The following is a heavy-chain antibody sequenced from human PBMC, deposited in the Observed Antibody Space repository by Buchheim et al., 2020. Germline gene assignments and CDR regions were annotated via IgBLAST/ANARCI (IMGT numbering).Heavy chain of an antibody. J-gene: IGHJ4*02. Sequence: QVQLVESGGGVVQPGRSLRLSCAASGFTFSSYGMHWVRQAPGKGLEWVAVISYDGSNKYYADSVKGRFTISRDNSKNTLSLQMNSLRAEDTAVYYCAKDGATPYYFDYWGQGTL. V-gene: IGHV3-30*18. CDR1: GFTFSSYG. D-gene: IGHD1-26*01. CDR2: ISYDGSNK. CDR3: AKDGATPYYFDY.